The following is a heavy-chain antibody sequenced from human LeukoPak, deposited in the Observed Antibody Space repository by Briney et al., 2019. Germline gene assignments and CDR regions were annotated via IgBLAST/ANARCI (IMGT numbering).Heavy chain of an antibody. CDR1: GFTFSSYA. CDR2: ISGSGGST. Sequence: GSLRLSCAASGFTFSSYAMSWVRQAPGNGLEWVSAISGSGGSTYYADSVKGRFTISRDNSKNTLYLQMNSLRAEDTAVYYCAKSSPSSEVAAGFDPWGQGTLVTVSS. CDR3: AKSSPSSEVAAGFDP. D-gene: IGHD2-15*01. V-gene: IGHV3-23*01. J-gene: IGHJ5*02.